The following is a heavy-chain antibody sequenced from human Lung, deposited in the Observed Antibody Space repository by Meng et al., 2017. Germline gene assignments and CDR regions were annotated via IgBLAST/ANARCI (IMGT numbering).Heavy chain of an antibody. J-gene: IGHJ4*02. Sequence: QVQLCQLGAEVKKPGASVKVSCKPSGYNFPDYYRHWVPRAPGQGLEWMGRINPKSGDTHYAQKFQARVTMTGDTSISTAYMELSGLRSDDTAMYYCARDEDISAAGKLFGDYWGQGTLVTVSS. CDR2: INPKSGDT. D-gene: IGHD6-25*01. CDR3: ARDEDISAAGKLFGDY. CDR1: GYNFPDYY. V-gene: IGHV1-2*06.